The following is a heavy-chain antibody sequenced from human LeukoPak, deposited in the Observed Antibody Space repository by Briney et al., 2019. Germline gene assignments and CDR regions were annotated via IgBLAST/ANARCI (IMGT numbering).Heavy chain of an antibody. J-gene: IGHJ4*02. CDR1: GGSFSGYY. V-gene: IGHV4-34*01. Sequence: SETLSLTCAVYGGSFSGYYWSWIRQPPGKGLEWIGEINHSGSTNYNPSLKSRVTISVDTSKNQFSLKLSSVTAADTAVYYCARISGSGSDYWGQGTLVTVSS. D-gene: IGHD6-25*01. CDR3: ARISGSGSDY. CDR2: INHSGST.